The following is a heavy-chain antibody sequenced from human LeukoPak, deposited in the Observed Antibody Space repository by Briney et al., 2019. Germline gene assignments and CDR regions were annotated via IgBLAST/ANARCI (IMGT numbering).Heavy chain of an antibody. D-gene: IGHD2-15*01. CDR1: GGTFSSYT. J-gene: IGHJ4*02. Sequence: ASVKVSCKASGGTFSSYTISWVRQAPGQGLEWMGRIIPILGIANYAQKFQGRVTITADKSTSTAYMELSSLRSEDTAVYYCARGLSRYNKVVVAATRDWGQGTLVTVSS. V-gene: IGHV1-69*02. CDR3: ARGLSRYNKVVVAATRD. CDR2: IIPILGIA.